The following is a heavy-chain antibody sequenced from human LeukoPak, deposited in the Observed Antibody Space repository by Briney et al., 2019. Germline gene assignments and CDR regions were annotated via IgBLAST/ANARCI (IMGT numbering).Heavy chain of an antibody. CDR3: ARGASYYDSSGYYRAAEIDY. D-gene: IGHD3-22*01. CDR1: GFTFSSYW. V-gene: IGHV3-7*01. Sequence: GGSLRLSCAASGFTFSSYWMSWVRQAPGKGLEWVANIKQDGSEKYYVDSVKGRFTISRDNAKNSLYLQMNSLRAEDTAVYYCARGASYYDSSGYYRAAEIDYWGQGTLVTVSS. J-gene: IGHJ4*02. CDR2: IKQDGSEK.